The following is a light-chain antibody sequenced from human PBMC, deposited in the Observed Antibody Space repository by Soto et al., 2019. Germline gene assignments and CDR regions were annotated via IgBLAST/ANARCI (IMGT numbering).Light chain of an antibody. CDR2: DAS. J-gene: IGKJ1*01. CDR1: QTISSW. Sequence: LQMPQSPSTLSGSVVDRVTITCRASQTISSWLAWYQQKPGKAPKLLIYDASSLESGVPSRFSGSGSGTEFTLTISSLQPDDFATYYCQQYNSYSWTFGQGTEVEI. V-gene: IGKV1-5*01. CDR3: QQYNSYSWT.